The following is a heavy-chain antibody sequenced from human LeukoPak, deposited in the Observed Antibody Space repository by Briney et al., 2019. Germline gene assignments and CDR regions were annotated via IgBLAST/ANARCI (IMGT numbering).Heavy chain of an antibody. CDR3: AKDIVIVPEAPWYFDY. CDR1: GYTFIGYY. CDR2: INPNSGGT. V-gene: IGHV1-2*02. J-gene: IGHJ4*02. Sequence: GASVKVSCKASGYTFIGYYMHWVRQAPGQGLEWMGWINPNSGGTNYAQKFQGRVTMTSDTSISTAYMELSRLRSDDTAVYYCAKDIVIVPEAPWYFDYWGQGTLVTVSS. D-gene: IGHD2-2*01.